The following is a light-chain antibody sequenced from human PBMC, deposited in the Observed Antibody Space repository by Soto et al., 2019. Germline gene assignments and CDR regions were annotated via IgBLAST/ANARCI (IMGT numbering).Light chain of an antibody. Sequence: EIVLTQSRGTLSFGAWEIVTLSCRASQSVTYRYLAWYQQKPGQAPRLLIYGTSNRATGIPDRISGSRSGTEFTLTISSLQSEDFGVYYCQQFDDWPTFGQGTKVDI. CDR3: QQFDDWPT. CDR1: QSVTYRY. V-gene: IGKV3-15*01. J-gene: IGKJ1*01. CDR2: GTS.